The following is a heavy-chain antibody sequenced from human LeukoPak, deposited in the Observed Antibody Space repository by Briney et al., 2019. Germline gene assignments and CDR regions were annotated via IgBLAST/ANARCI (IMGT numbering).Heavy chain of an antibody. D-gene: IGHD1-7*01. CDR1: GGSFSSYY. CDR3: ARERRELRGDAFDI. J-gene: IGHJ3*02. Sequence: SETLSLTCTVSGGSFSSYYWTWIRQPAGQGLEWIGRIYSSGNTNYNPSLKSRVTMSIDTSKNQFSLTLSSVTAADTAVYYCARERRELRGDAFDIWGQGTMVTVSS. CDR2: IYSSGNT. V-gene: IGHV4-4*07.